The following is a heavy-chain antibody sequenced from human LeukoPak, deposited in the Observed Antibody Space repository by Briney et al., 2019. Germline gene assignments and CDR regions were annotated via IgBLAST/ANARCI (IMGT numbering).Heavy chain of an antibody. D-gene: IGHD3-10*01. J-gene: IGHJ6*02. Sequence: SQTLSLTCTVSGGSISSGGYYWSWIRQHPGKSLEWIGYIYYSGSTYYNPSLKSRVTISVDTSKNQFSLKLSSVTAADTAVYYCARDAYYYGSGSHWAYYYGMDIWGQGTTVTVSS. CDR3: ARDAYYYGSGSHWAYYYGMDI. V-gene: IGHV4-31*03. CDR2: IYYSGST. CDR1: GGSISSGGYY.